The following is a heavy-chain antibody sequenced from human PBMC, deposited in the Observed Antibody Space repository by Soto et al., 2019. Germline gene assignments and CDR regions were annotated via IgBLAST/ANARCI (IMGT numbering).Heavy chain of an antibody. CDR2: FDPEDGET. Sequence: ASVKVSCKVSGYTLTELSMHWVRQAPGKGLEWMGGFDPEDGETIYAQKFQGRVTMTEDTSTDTAYMELSSLRSEDTAVYYCATGFGYYDSSGYHPKAGAFDYWGQGTLVTAPQ. D-gene: IGHD3-22*01. CDR3: ATGFGYYDSSGYHPKAGAFDY. V-gene: IGHV1-24*01. CDR1: GYTLTELS. J-gene: IGHJ4*02.